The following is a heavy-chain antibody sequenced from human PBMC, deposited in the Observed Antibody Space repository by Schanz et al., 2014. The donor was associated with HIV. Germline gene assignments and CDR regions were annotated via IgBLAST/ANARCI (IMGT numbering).Heavy chain of an antibody. CDR1: GFTFSSYA. Sequence: QVQLVESGGGVVQPGRSLRLSCAASGFTFSSYAMHWVRQAAGKGLEWVAVISYDGSNKNYADSVKGRFTISRDNSKNTLYLHMNSLRAEDTAVYYCARVLTLYNTSPLCYWGQGTLVTVSS. J-gene: IGHJ4*02. D-gene: IGHD1-20*01. CDR2: ISYDGSNK. CDR3: ARVLTLYNTSPLCY. V-gene: IGHV3-30-3*01.